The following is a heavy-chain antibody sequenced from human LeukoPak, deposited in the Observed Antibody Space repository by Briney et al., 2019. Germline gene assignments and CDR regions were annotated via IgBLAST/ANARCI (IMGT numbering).Heavy chain of an antibody. D-gene: IGHD6-6*01. CDR3: AGETYSSSSYYFDY. CDR1: GFTFSSYA. J-gene: IGHJ4*02. V-gene: IGHV3-30-3*01. Sequence: GGSLRLSCAASGFTFSSYAMHWVRQAPGKGLEWVAFISYDGSNKYYADSVKGRFTISRDNSKNTLYLQMNSLRAEDTAVYYCAGETYSSSSYYFDYWGQGTLVTVSS. CDR2: ISYDGSNK.